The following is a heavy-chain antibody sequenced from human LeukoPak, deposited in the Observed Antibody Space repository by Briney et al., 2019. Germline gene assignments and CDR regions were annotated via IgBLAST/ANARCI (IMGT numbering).Heavy chain of an antibody. CDR1: GFSLSNYA. Sequence: GGSLRLSCAPSGFSLSNYAMSWVRQAPGKGLDGVSLIIASSGSTVYADSVKGRFNISRDNSKNTLYLQMNSLRAEDTAVYYCAKGAYDYVEIGYFDHWGQGTTVTVSS. CDR2: IIASSGST. D-gene: IGHD5-12*01. V-gene: IGHV3-23*01. CDR3: AKGAYDYVEIGYFDH. J-gene: IGHJ4*01.